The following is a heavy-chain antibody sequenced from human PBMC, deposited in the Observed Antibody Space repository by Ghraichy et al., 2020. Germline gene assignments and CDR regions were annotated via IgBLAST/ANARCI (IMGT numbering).Heavy chain of an antibody. D-gene: IGHD2-15*01. Sequence: LSLTCAASGFTVSGNYMSWVRQAPGRGLEWVSAIYSGDIYSDDSDDSDRTHYADSVKGRFTISRDNSKNIIYLQMNSLRAEDTAVYYCAREQTTRPCTGGRCYLSLNGWLDPWGQGTLVTVSS. CDR2: IYSGDIYSDDSDDSDRT. CDR1: GFTVSGNY. CDR3: AREQTTRPCTGGRCYLSLNGWLDP. V-gene: IGHV3-53*01. J-gene: IGHJ5*02.